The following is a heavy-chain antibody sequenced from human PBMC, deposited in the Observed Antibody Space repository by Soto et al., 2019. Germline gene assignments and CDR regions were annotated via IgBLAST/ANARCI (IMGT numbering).Heavy chain of an antibody. Sequence: EVQLVESGGGLVKPGGSLRLSCAASGFTFSSYSMNWVRQAPGKGLEWVSSISSSSSYIYYADSVKGRHTISRDNSKNSVYLQMNSRRAEDTAVYYCAREGRYDQLLATDAFDIGGKGTMVTVSS. CDR2: ISSSSSYI. CDR3: AREGRYDQLLATDAFDI. V-gene: IGHV3-21*01. D-gene: IGHD2-2*01. CDR1: GFTFSSYS. J-gene: IGHJ3*02.